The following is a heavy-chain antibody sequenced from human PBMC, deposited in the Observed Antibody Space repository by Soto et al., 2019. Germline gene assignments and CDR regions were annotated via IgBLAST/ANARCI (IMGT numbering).Heavy chain of an antibody. Sequence: EVQLLESGGGLVQPGGSLGLSCAASGFTFSSYAMNWVRQAPGKGLEWVSAITSSGDTTYYAESVRGRFTISRDNSINTLYLHMSSLRTEDTAVFYCAHPRGYGVFDAVDIWGQGTMVTVSS. CDR2: ITSSGDTT. CDR1: GFTFSSYA. CDR3: AHPRGYGVFDAVDI. D-gene: IGHD4-17*01. V-gene: IGHV3-23*01. J-gene: IGHJ3*02.